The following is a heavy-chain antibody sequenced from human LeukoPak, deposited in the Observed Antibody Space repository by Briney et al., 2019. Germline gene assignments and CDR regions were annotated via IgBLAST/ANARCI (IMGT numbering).Heavy chain of an antibody. J-gene: IGHJ6*03. D-gene: IGHD2-2*01. Sequence: SETLSLTCTVSGGSISSSNYYWSWIRQPAGKGLEWIGRIYYSGSTDYNPSLKSRVTISVDTSKNQFSLKLRSVTAADTAVYFCASGVGPAANYYYYMDVWGKGTTVTVSS. CDR1: GGSISSSNYY. CDR3: ASGVGPAANYYYYMDV. V-gene: IGHV4-61*10. CDR2: IYYSGST.